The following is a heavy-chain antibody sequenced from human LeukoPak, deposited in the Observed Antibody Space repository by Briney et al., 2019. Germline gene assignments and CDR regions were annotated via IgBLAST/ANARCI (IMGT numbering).Heavy chain of an antibody. Sequence: GGSLRLSCAASGFTFSIYAMNWVRQAPGKGLEWVSSISANGGETHYADSVKGRFTISRDNSKNTLYLQMNSLRAEDTAVYYCAKPPRTTDYYYYYSMDVWGQGTTVTVSS. CDR1: GFTFSIYA. V-gene: IGHV3-23*01. CDR3: AKPPRTTDYYYYYSMDV. CDR2: ISANGGET. J-gene: IGHJ6*02. D-gene: IGHD1-14*01.